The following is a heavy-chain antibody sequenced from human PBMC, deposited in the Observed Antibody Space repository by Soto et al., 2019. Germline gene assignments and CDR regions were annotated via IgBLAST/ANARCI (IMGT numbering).Heavy chain of an antibody. Sequence: EVQLVESGGGLVQPGGSLRLSCAASGFSVSNLYMTWVRQAPGKGLEWVSVISSGDSTYYADSVKGRFTISRDNSKNTLYLERNSLRAGDTAVYYCARDTFGGAYDFWHGGQGTLVTVSS. CDR1: GFSVSNLY. CDR3: ARDTFGGAYDFWH. V-gene: IGHV3-66*01. CDR2: ISSGDST. J-gene: IGHJ4*02. D-gene: IGHD3-3*01.